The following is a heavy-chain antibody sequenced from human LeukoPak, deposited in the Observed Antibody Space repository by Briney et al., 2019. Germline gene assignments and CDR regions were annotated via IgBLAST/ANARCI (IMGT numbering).Heavy chain of an antibody. J-gene: IGHJ4*02. CDR3: ARRAGYGGYLNFDY. Sequence: GASVKVSCKASGYTFSSHAMTWVRQAPGQGLEWMGWINTNTGNPTYAQAFTGRFVFSLDTSLRTTYLQITSLKTDDTAVYYCARRAGYGGYLNFDYWGQGTLVAVSS. V-gene: IGHV7-4-1*02. CDR2: INTNTGNP. D-gene: IGHD5-12*01. CDR1: GYTFSSHA.